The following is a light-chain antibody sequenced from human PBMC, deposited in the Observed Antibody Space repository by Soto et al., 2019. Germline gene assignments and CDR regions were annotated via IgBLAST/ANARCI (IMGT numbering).Light chain of an antibody. CDR2: GAS. J-gene: IGKJ1*01. V-gene: IGKV3-20*01. CDR1: QSVSSNY. CDR3: QQYGRSWT. Sequence: EIVLTQCPGARSLSPGERATLSCRASQSVSSNYLAWYQQKPGQAPRLLIYGASSRATGIPDKFSGSGSGTDFTLTISRLEPEDFAVYYCQQYGRSWTFGQGTKVDI.